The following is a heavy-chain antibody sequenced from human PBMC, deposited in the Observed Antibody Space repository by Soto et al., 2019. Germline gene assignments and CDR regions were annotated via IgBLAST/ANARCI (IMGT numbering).Heavy chain of an antibody. CDR3: AREDGVVGSSSAFDH. J-gene: IGHJ4*02. CDR1: GFTFSTYT. V-gene: IGHV3-21*01. Sequence: LRLSCVFSGFTFSTYTMNWVRQVPGKGLEWVSSINGRSNYVYYADSVKGRFTISRDNAKNSLYLQMNRLRAEDTAIYYCAREDGVVGSSSAFDHWGLGTLVTVSS. D-gene: IGHD1-26*01. CDR2: INGRSNYV.